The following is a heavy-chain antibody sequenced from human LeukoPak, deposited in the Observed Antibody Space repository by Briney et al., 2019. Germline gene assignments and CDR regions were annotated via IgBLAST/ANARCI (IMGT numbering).Heavy chain of an antibody. CDR2: IYPGDSDT. J-gene: IGHJ6*03. Sequence: GESLKISCQGSGYSFTSYWIGWVRQMPGKGLEWMGIIYPGDSDTRYSPSFQGQVTISADKSISTAYLQWSSLKASDTAMYYCARHTYYYDRQVGYYMDVWGKGTTVTVSS. CDR1: GYSFTSYW. V-gene: IGHV5-51*01. CDR3: ARHTYYYDRQVGYYMDV. D-gene: IGHD3-22*01.